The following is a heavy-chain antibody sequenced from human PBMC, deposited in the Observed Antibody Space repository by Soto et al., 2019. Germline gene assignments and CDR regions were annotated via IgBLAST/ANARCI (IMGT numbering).Heavy chain of an antibody. CDR2: IYYSGST. Sequence: SETLSLTCTVSGGSVSSGSYYWSWIRQPPGKGLEWIGYIYYSGSTNYNPSLKSRVTISVDTSKNQFSLKLSSVTAADTAVYYCARGLGVTSWFDPWGQGTLVTVSS. V-gene: IGHV4-61*01. CDR1: GGSVSSGSYY. D-gene: IGHD4-17*01. J-gene: IGHJ5*02. CDR3: ARGLGVTSWFDP.